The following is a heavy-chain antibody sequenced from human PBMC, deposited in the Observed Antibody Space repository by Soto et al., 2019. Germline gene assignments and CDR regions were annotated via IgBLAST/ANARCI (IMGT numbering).Heavy chain of an antibody. CDR2: IYYGGST. Sequence: SETLSLTCTVSGGSISSYFWSWIRQPPGKGLEWIGYIYYGGSTDYNPSLKSRVTISVDTSKNQFSLKLSSVTAADTAMYYCARPRSSSRKGAFDVWGQGTMVTV. CDR1: GGSISSYF. CDR3: ARPRSSSRKGAFDV. J-gene: IGHJ3*01. V-gene: IGHV4-59*08. D-gene: IGHD2-2*01.